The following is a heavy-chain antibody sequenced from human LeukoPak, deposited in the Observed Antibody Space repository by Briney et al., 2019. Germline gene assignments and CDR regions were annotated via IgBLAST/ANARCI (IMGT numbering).Heavy chain of an antibody. CDR3: AREGCSGRICYSVFDS. D-gene: IGHD2-15*01. J-gene: IGHJ4*02. Sequence: PGGSLRLSCATSGFTFSDSYMSWIRQAPGKGLEWISYISSSGNTTHHADSVKGRFTISRDNAKNSLFLQMNSLRAEDTAVYYCAREGCSGRICYSVFDSWGQGTLVTVSS. CDR2: ISSSGNTT. V-gene: IGHV3-11*04. CDR1: GFTFSDSY.